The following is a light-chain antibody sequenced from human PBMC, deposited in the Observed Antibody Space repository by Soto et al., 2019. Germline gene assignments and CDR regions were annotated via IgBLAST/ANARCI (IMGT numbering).Light chain of an antibody. CDR1: QSVSSN. CDR2: GAS. Sequence: EIVLTQSPGTLSLSPGKRATLSCRASQSVSSNLAWYQQKPGQAPRLLIYGASTRATGIPARFSGSGSGTEFTLTISSLQSEDFAVYYCQQYNNWPRTFGQGTKVDI. J-gene: IGKJ1*01. V-gene: IGKV3-15*01. CDR3: QQYNNWPRT.